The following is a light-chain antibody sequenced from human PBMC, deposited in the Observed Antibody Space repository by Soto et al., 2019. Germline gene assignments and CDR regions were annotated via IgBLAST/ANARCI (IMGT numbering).Light chain of an antibody. V-gene: IGLV2-14*01. CDR2: GVT. CDR3: FSHRSGDSHV. Sequence: QSALTQPASVSGSPGQSITISCTGTSSDVGGYDYVSWYQQHPGTAPRLIIFGVTNRPSGVSNRFSGSKTGNTASLTISGLQAEDEADYYCFSHRSGDSHVFGTGTKVTVL. J-gene: IGLJ1*01. CDR1: SSDVGGYDY.